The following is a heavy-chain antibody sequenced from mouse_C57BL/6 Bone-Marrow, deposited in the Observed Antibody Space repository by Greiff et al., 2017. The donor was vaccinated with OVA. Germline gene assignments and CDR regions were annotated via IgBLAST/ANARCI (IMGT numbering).Heavy chain of an antibody. CDR2: IRSKSNNYAT. CDR3: VRHGWLRRYAMDY. CDR1: GFSFNTYA. D-gene: IGHD2-2*01. V-gene: IGHV10-1*01. J-gene: IGHJ4*01. Sequence: EVQGVESGGGLVQPKGSLKLSCAASGFSFNTYAMNWVRQAPGKGLEWVARIRSKSNNYATYYADSVKDRFTISRDDSESMLYLQMNNLKTEDTAMYYCVRHGWLRRYAMDYWGQGTSVTVSS.